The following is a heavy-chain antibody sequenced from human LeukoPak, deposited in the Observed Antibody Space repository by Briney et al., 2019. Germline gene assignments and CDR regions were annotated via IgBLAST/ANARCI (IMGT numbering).Heavy chain of an antibody. CDR3: AKHDYGDYDLDY. Sequence: GGSLRLSCAASGFTFSSYGMSWVRQAPGKGLEWVSGISGSGGSAYYADSVKGRFTISRDNSKNTLYLQMNSLRAEDTAVYYCAKHDYGDYDLDYWGQGTLVTVSS. CDR1: GFTFSSYG. V-gene: IGHV3-23*01. J-gene: IGHJ4*02. CDR2: ISGSGGSA. D-gene: IGHD4-17*01.